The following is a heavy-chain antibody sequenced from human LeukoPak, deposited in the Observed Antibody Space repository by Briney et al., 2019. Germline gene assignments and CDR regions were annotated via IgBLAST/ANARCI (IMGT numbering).Heavy chain of an antibody. CDR3: ARQIVVVPAALYWFDP. V-gene: IGHV4-59*08. CDR2: ICYSGST. CDR1: GGSISSYY. D-gene: IGHD2-15*01. Sequence: SETLSFTCTVSGGSISSYYWNWIRQPPGKGLEWIGYICYSGSTNYNPSLKSRVTISVDTSKNQFSPKLSSVTAADTAVYYCARQIVVVPAALYWFDPWGQGTLVTVSS. J-gene: IGHJ5*02.